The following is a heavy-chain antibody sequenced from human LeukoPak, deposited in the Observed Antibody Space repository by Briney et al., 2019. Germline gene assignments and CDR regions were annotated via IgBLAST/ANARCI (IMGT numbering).Heavy chain of an antibody. CDR3: ARGLDYGDYQYYFDY. CDR1: GGSFSGYY. D-gene: IGHD4-17*01. CDR2: INHSGST. Sequence: SETLSLPCAVYGGSFSGYYWSWIRQPPGKGLEWIGEINHSGSTNYNPSLTSRVTISVDTSKNQFSLKLSSVTAADTAVYHCARGLDYGDYQYYFDYWGQGTLVTVSS. J-gene: IGHJ4*02. V-gene: IGHV4-34*01.